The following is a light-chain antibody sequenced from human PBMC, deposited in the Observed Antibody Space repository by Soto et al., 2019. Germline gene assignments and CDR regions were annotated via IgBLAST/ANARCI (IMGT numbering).Light chain of an antibody. V-gene: IGLV1-44*01. J-gene: IGLJ1*01. Sequence: QSVLTQPPSASGAPGQRVTISSSGSRSNIGSNAVSWYQQLPGKAPKLLSYDNNQRPSGVPDRFSASKSGTSASLAISGLQSEDEADYYCAVWDDSQNGFFAFGTGTKLTVL. CDR2: DNN. CDR1: RSNIGSNA. CDR3: AVWDDSQNGFFA.